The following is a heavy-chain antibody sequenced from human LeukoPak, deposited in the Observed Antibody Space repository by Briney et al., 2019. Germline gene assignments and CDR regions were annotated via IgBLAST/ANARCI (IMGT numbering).Heavy chain of an antibody. Sequence: GASVKVSCTASGFTFTSRSAVQWVRQARGQRLEWIGRIVVDSDNTNYAENFQERVTITRDMSASTSYMELSSLRSEDTAVYFCAAPYTSSWFDLWGQGTLVPVSS. D-gene: IGHD6-13*01. CDR3: AAPYTSSWFDL. CDR1: GFTFTSRSA. J-gene: IGHJ5*02. CDR2: IVVDSDNT. V-gene: IGHV1-58*01.